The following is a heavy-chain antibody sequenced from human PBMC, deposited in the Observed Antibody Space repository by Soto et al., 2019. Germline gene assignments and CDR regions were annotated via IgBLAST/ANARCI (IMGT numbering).Heavy chain of an antibody. CDR2: INHSGST. D-gene: IGHD6-13*01. CDR1: GGSFSGYY. CDR3: ARVLGVSYSSRTKTDY. Sequence: SETLSLTCAVYGGSFSGYYWSWIRQPPGKGLEWIGEINHSGSTNYNPSLESRVTISVDTSKNQFSLKLSSVTAADTAVYYCARVLGVSYSSRTKTDYWGQGTLVTVSS. J-gene: IGHJ4*02. V-gene: IGHV4-34*01.